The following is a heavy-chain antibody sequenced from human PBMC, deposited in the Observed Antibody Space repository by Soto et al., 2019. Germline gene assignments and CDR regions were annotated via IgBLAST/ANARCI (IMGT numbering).Heavy chain of an antibody. Sequence: EVQLVESGGGLVKPGGSLRLSCAASGFTFSRYSMNWVRQAPGKGLEWVSTISSSSSYIYYADSVKGRFTISRDNDKNSLYLQMNSLRAEDTAVYYCARLLPYSSSHPGPNYFDYWGQGTLVIVSS. D-gene: IGHD6-13*01. CDR1: GFTFSRYS. CDR2: ISSSSSYI. J-gene: IGHJ4*02. CDR3: ARLLPYSSSHPGPNYFDY. V-gene: IGHV3-21*01.